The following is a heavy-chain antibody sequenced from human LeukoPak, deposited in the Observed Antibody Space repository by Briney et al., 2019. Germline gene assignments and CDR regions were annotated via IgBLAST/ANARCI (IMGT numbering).Heavy chain of an antibody. CDR1: GFTFSSYA. CDR3: ARVLTGDHRPMDY. Sequence: GGSLRLSCAASGFTFSSYAMHWVRQAPGKGLEWVAVISYDGSNKYYADSVKGRFTISRDNAKNSLYLQMNSLRAEDTAVYYCARVLTGDHRPMDYWGQGTLVTVSS. V-gene: IGHV3-30*04. D-gene: IGHD7-27*01. J-gene: IGHJ4*02. CDR2: ISYDGSNK.